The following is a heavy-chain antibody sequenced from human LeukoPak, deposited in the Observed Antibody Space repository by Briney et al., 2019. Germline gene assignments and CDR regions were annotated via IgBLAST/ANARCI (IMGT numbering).Heavy chain of an antibody. Sequence: QAGGSLRLSCAASGFTFDDYAMHWVRQAPGKGLEWVSGISWNSGSIGYADSVKGRFTISRDNAKNSLYLQMNSLRAEDTALYYCAKEVVGATTYYWYFDLWGRGTLVTVSS. V-gene: IGHV3-9*01. J-gene: IGHJ2*01. D-gene: IGHD1-26*01. CDR1: GFTFDDYA. CDR2: ISWNSGSI. CDR3: AKEVVGATTYYWYFDL.